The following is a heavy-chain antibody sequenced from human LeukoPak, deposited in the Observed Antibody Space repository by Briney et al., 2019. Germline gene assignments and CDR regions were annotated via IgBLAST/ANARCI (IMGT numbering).Heavy chain of an antibody. CDR1: GFTFSSYG. CDR2: ISYDGSNK. CDR3: AKAVVQSDAFDI. V-gene: IGHV3-30*18. D-gene: IGHD6-19*01. J-gene: IGHJ3*02. Sequence: GGSLRLSCAASGFTFSSYGMHWVRQAPGKGLEWVAVISYDGSNKYYADSVKGRFTISRDNSKNTLYLQMNSLRAEDTAVYYCAKAVVQSDAFDIWGQGTMVTVSS.